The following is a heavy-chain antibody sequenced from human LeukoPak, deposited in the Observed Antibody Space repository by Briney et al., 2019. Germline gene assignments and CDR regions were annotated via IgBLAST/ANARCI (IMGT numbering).Heavy chain of an antibody. Sequence: GGSLRLSCAASGFTFSSYAMSWVRQAPGKGLEWVSAISGSGGSTYYADSVKGRFTISRDNAKNSLYLQMNSLRAEDTAVYYCARATYSSSWYYFDYWGQGTLVTVSS. CDR3: ARATYSSSWYYFDY. CDR2: ISGSGGST. V-gene: IGHV3-23*01. J-gene: IGHJ4*02. D-gene: IGHD6-13*01. CDR1: GFTFSSYA.